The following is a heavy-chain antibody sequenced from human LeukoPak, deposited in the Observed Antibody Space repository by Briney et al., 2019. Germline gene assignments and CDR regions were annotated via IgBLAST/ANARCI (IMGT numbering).Heavy chain of an antibody. V-gene: IGHV3-53*05. CDR3: ANGPHYNILTGFYKVRSHLDY. CDR2: IHSGGST. CDR1: EFIVSANY. Sequence: PGGSLRLSCAASEFIVSANYMSWVRQAPGEGLEWVSLIHSGGSTYYADSVKGRFTISRDNSKNTLYLQMNSLRAEDTAMYYCANGPHYNILTGFYKVRSHLDYWGQGTLVTVSS. D-gene: IGHD3-9*01. J-gene: IGHJ4*02.